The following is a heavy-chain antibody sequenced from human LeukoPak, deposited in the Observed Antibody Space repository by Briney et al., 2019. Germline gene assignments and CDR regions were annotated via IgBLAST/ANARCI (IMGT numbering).Heavy chain of an antibody. D-gene: IGHD1-1*01. Sequence: GGSLRLSCAASGFTFSNYWKSWVRQAPDKGLEWVANIKQDASSLNYAGSVKGRFTISRDNAKKSLYLQMNGLRAEDTALYYCARTRYSDEAFDYWAQGTLVTVSS. CDR1: GFTFSNYW. J-gene: IGHJ4*02. CDR3: ARTRYSDEAFDY. V-gene: IGHV3-7*04. CDR2: IKQDASSL.